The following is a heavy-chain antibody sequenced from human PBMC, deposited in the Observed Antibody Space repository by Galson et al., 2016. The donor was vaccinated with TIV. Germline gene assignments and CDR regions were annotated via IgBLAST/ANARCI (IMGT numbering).Heavy chain of an antibody. V-gene: IGHV3-23*01. J-gene: IGHJ3*01. CDR3: AKVHGSGSYSFDAFDV. CDR2: ISVSGTYT. D-gene: IGHD3-10*01. CDR1: GFTFRFYA. Sequence: SLRLSCAASGFTFRFYAMSWVRQAPGRGLEWVSSISVSGTYTYYGESVKGRFTISRDDSRSTVDLQMNSLRADDTAVYYCAKVHGSGSYSFDAFDVWGQGTVVIVSS.